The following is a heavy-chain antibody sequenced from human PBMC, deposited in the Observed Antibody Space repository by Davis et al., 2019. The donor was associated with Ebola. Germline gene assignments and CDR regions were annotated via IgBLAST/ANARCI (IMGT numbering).Heavy chain of an antibody. D-gene: IGHD1-26*01. CDR1: GSTLTDLS. CDR3: ARDSSGVVGANDFDY. J-gene: IGHJ4*02. V-gene: IGHV1-24*01. CDR2: FDPEDGET. Sequence: ASVTVSCKVSGSTLTDLSIHWVRNASGKGLEWLGGFDPEDGETIYAERFQGRVTMTEDTSTDTAYMELSSLRSDDTAVYFCARDSSGVVGANDFDYWGQGTLVTVSS.